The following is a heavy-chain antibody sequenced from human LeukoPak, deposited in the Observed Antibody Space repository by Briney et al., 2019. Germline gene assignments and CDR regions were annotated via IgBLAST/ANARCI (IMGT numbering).Heavy chain of an antibody. Sequence: PSETLSLTCTVSGGSISSYYWSWIRQAPGKGLEWIGYVSDSGSSNYNPSLKSRVTISIDTSKNHFSLRLSFVTAADTAVYYCARGLKGAIVRGVRYYFDYWGQGTLLTVSS. CDR2: VSDSGSS. CDR3: ARGLKGAIVRGVRYYFDY. J-gene: IGHJ4*02. CDR1: GGSISSYY. V-gene: IGHV4-59*01. D-gene: IGHD3-10*01.